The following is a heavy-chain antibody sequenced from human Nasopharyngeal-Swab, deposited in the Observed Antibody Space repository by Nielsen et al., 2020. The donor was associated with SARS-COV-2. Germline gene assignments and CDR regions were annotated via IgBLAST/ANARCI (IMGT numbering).Heavy chain of an antibody. CDR1: GFSPSTSGVG. D-gene: IGHD3-3*01. V-gene: IGHV2-5*02. CDR3: AHRLSGFWSGYFGY. CDR2: IYWDDDK. J-gene: IGHJ4*02. Sequence: SGPTLVQPTQTLTLTCTFSGFSPSTSGVGVGWIRQPPGKALEWLALIYWDDDKRYSPSLKSRLTITKDTSKNQVVLTMTNMDPVDTATYYCAHRLSGFWSGYFGYWGQGTLVTVSS.